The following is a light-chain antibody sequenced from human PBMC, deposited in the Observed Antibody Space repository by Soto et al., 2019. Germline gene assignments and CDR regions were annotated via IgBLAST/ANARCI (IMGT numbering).Light chain of an antibody. CDR3: QQTYSTPGT. J-gene: IGKJ1*01. Sequence: DIPMNQSPSSLSASVGDRVTITCRASRTISSYLNWYQQKPGKAPNLLIYAASNLQGGVPSRFSGSGSGTDFTLTISSLHSEDFATYYCQQTYSTPGTFGQGTKVDVK. CDR1: RTISSY. CDR2: AAS. V-gene: IGKV1-39*01.